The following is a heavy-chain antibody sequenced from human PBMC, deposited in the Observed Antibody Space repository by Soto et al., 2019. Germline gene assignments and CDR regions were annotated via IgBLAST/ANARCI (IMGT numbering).Heavy chain of an antibody. CDR2: IKSETDGGST. CDR1: GFSFSNTW. V-gene: IGHV3-15*01. Sequence: EVLLVESGGGLVKPGGSLTLSCAASGFSFSNTWMTWVRQAAGRGLEWVGRIKSETDGGSTDYAAPVEGRFTVSRDDSRNTLYLQMNSLNTEDPAVYYCATVYGLLTGRDFDFWGQGTKVTV. CDR3: ATVYGLLTGRDFDF. D-gene: IGHD3-9*01. J-gene: IGHJ3*01.